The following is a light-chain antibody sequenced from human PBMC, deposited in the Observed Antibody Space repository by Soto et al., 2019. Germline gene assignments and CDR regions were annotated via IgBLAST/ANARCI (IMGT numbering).Light chain of an antibody. Sequence: QSVLTQPPSASGTPGQRVTISCSGSSSNIGSRSVHWYQQLSGTAPKLLIYLNDQRPSGVPDRFSGSKSDTSASLAITGLQSEDEADYFCAAWDDSLNGPVFGGGTKVTVL. CDR2: LND. V-gene: IGLV1-44*01. CDR3: AAWDDSLNGPV. CDR1: SSNIGSRS. J-gene: IGLJ2*01.